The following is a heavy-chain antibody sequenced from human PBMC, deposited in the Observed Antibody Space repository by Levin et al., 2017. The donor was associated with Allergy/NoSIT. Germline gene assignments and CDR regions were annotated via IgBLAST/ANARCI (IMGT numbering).Heavy chain of an antibody. CDR3: ATWGIWSGSK. V-gene: IGHV3-9*01. CDR2: ISWNSGSI. Sequence: PGGSLRLSCAASGFTFDDYAMHWVRQAPGKGLEWVSGISWNSGSIGYADSVKGRFTISRDNAKNSLYLQMNSLRAEDTALYYCATWGIWSGSKWGQGTLVTVSS. CDR1: GFTFDDYA. J-gene: IGHJ4*02. D-gene: IGHD3-3*01.